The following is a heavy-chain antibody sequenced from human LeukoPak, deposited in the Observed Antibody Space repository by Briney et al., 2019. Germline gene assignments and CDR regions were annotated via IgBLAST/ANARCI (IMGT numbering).Heavy chain of an antibody. V-gene: IGHV4-30-4*01. D-gene: IGHD1-14*01. CDR1: GGSISSGDYY. CDR2: INHSGST. CDR3: ARVRGRPLRTNRNPFDY. J-gene: IGHJ4*02. Sequence: SQTLSLTCTVSGGSISSGDYYWSWIRQPPGKGLEWIGEINHSGSTNYNPSLKSRVTISVDTSKNQFSLKLSSVIAADTAVYYCARVRGRPLRTNRNPFDYWGQGTLVTVSS.